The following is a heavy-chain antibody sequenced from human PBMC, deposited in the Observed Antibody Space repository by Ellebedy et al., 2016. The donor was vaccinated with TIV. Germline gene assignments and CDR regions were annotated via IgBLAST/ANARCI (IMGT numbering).Heavy chain of an antibody. CDR3: AREGPLDY. J-gene: IGHJ4*02. CDR2: INPSGGST. V-gene: IGHV1-46*03. Sequence: ASVKVSXXASGDTFSTYAISWVRQAPGQGLEWMGIINPSGGSTTYAQKFQGRVTMTRDTSTSTVYMELSSLRSEDTAVYYCAREGPLDYWGQGTLVTVSS. CDR1: GDTFSTYA.